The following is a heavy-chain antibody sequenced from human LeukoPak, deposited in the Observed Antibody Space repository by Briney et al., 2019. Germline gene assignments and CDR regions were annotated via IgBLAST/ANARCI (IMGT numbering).Heavy chain of an antibody. CDR1: GGSISSYY. CDR2: INHSGST. Sequence: KPSETLSLTCTVSGGSISSYYWSWIRQPPGKGLEWIGEINHSGSTNYNPSLKSRVTISVDTSKNQFSLKLSSVTAADTAVYYCARGHREIGGYGGGWFDPWGQGTLVTVSS. V-gene: IGHV4-34*01. J-gene: IGHJ5*02. CDR3: ARGHREIGGYGGGWFDP. D-gene: IGHD5-12*01.